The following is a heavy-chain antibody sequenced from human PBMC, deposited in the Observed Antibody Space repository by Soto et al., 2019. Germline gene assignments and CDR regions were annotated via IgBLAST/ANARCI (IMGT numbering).Heavy chain of an antibody. V-gene: IGHV3-74*01. D-gene: IGHD2-21*02. CDR2: INSDGSST. J-gene: IGHJ6*02. Sequence: GGSLRLSCAASGFTFSSYWMHWVRQAPGKGLVWVSRINSDGSSTSYADSVKGRFTISRDNAKNTLYLQMNSLRAEDTAVYYCARDRAVTATRYYYYGMDVWGQGTTVTVSS. CDR1: GFTFSSYW. CDR3: ARDRAVTATRYYYYGMDV.